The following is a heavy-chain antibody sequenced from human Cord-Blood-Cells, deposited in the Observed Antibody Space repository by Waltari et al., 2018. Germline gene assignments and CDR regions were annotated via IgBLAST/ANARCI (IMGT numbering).Heavy chain of an antibody. CDR1: GFTFNTHY. CDR3: AALDI. J-gene: IGHJ3*02. V-gene: IGHV3-72*01. CDR2: TRNKANSYTT. Sequence: EVQLVESGGGLVQPGGSLRLSCAASGFTFNTHYMDWVRHAPGKGLEWVGRTRNKANSYTTEYAAYVKGRFTISRDDSKNSLYLQMNSLKTEDTAVYYCAALDIWGQGTMVTVSS.